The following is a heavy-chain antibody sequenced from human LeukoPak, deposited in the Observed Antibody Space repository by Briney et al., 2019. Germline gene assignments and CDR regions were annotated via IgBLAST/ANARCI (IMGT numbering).Heavy chain of an antibody. J-gene: IGHJ4*02. CDR1: GFTFSSYA. CDR3: AKDRPRYCSSTSCLLDY. CDR2: ISGSGGST. Sequence: GGSLRLSCAASGFTFSSYAMSWVRQAPGKGLEWVSAISGSGGSTYYADSVKGRFTISRDNSKDTLYLQMNSLRAEDTAVYYCAKDRPRYCSSTSCLLDYWGQGTLVTVSS. D-gene: IGHD2-2*01. V-gene: IGHV3-23*01.